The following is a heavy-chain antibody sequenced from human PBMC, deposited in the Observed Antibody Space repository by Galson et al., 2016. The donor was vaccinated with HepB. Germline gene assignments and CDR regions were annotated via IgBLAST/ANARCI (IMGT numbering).Heavy chain of an antibody. CDR1: GFTFSSYG. CDR2: IWYDGSNK. CDR3: AQYYYDSSGYLEYFQH. J-gene: IGHJ1*01. Sequence: SLRLSCAASGFTFSSYGMHWVRQAPGKGLEWVAVIWYDGSNKDYADSVKGRFTISRDNAKNSLYLQMNSLRADDTAVYYCAQYYYDSSGYLEYFQHWGQGTRVTVSS. V-gene: IGHV3-33*03. D-gene: IGHD3-22*01.